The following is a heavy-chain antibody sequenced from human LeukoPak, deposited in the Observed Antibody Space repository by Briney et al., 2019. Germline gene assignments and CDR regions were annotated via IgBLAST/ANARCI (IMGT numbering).Heavy chain of an antibody. D-gene: IGHD6-19*01. CDR3: GRDIAVAGDQWYFDL. V-gene: IGHV4-59*01. CDR2: IYYSGST. J-gene: IGHJ2*01. Sequence: SETLSLTCTVSGGSISSYYWSWIRQPPGKGLEWIGYIYYSGSTKYNPSLKSRVTISVDTSKNEFSLKLSSVTAAETAVYYCGRDIAVAGDQWYFDLWGRGTLVTVSS. CDR1: GGSISSYY.